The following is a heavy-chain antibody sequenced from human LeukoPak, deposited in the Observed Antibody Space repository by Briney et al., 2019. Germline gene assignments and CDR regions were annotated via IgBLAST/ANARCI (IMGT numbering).Heavy chain of an antibody. Sequence: PSETLSLTCTVSAGSISSDSYYWGWIRQPPGKGLEWIGSIYYSGSTYYNPSLKSRVTISVDTSKNQFSLKLSSVTAADTAVYYCAGRGQRYDYYYYYMDVWGKGTTVTVSS. D-gene: IGHD5-24*01. V-gene: IGHV4-39*07. J-gene: IGHJ6*03. CDR3: AGRGQRYDYYYYYMDV. CDR2: IYYSGST. CDR1: AGSISSDSYY.